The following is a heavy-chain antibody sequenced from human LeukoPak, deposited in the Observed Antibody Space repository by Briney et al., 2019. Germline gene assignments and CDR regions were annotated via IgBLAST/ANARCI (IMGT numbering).Heavy chain of an antibody. V-gene: IGHV1-69*04. Sequence: ASVKVSCKASGGTFSSYAISWVRQAPGQGLEWMGRIIPILGIANYAQKFQGRVTITADKSTSTAYMELSSLRSEDTAVYYCARDRNYDSSGYPWFDPWGQGTLVTVSS. J-gene: IGHJ5*02. D-gene: IGHD3-22*01. CDR3: ARDRNYDSSGYPWFDP. CDR1: GGTFSSYA. CDR2: IIPILGIA.